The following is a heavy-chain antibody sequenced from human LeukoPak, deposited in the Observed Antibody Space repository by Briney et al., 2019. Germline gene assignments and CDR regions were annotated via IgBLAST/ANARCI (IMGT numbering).Heavy chain of an antibody. Sequence: GGSLRLSCAASGFTVSSNYMSWVRQAPGKGLEWVSVIYSGGSTYYADSVKGRFTISRDDSKNTLFLQMNSLKTEDTAVYFCTTSVGYYDILTDSGGGQGTLVTVSS. CDR1: GFTVSSNY. CDR3: TTSVGYYDILTDSG. J-gene: IGHJ4*02. CDR2: IYSGGST. D-gene: IGHD3-9*01. V-gene: IGHV3-66*01.